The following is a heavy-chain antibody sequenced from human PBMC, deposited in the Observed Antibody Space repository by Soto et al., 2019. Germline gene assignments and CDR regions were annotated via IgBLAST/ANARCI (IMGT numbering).Heavy chain of an antibody. CDR1: GGTFSSYA. CDR3: ARLPTVAANYYYGMDV. V-gene: IGHV1-69*13. J-gene: IGHJ6*02. CDR2: IIPIFGTA. Sequence: GASVKVSCKASGGTFSSYAISWVRQAPGQGLEWMGGIIPIFGTANYAQKFQGRVTITADESTSTAYMELSSPRSEDTAVYYCARLPTVAANYYYGMDVRGQGTTVTVSS. D-gene: IGHD4-4*01.